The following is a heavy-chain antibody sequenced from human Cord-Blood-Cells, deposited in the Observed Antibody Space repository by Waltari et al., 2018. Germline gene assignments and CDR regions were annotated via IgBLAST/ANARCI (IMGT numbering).Heavy chain of an antibody. V-gene: IGHV1-24*01. CDR1: GSPLTELS. CDR3: ATELGGSGSFDY. CDR2: FDPEDGET. D-gene: IGHD1-26*01. Sequence: QVQLVQSGAEVKKPGASVKVSCKVSGSPLTELSIHWVRQAPGKGLEWMGGFDPEDGETIYAQKFQGRVTMTEDTSTDTAYMELSSLRSEDTAVYYCATELGGSGSFDYWGQGTLVTVSS. J-gene: IGHJ4*02.